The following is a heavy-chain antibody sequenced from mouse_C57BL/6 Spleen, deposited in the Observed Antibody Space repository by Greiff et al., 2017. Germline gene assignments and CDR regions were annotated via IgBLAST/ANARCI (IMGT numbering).Heavy chain of an antibody. V-gene: IGHV1-7*01. J-gene: IGHJ3*01. Sequence: QVHVKQSGAELAKPGASVKLSCKASGYTFTSYWMHWVKQRPGQGLEWIGYITPSSGYTKYNQKFKDKATLTADKSSSTAYMQLSSLTYEDSAVYYCARGSSGPFADWGQGTLVTVSA. CDR2: ITPSSGYT. D-gene: IGHD3-2*02. CDR1: GYTFTSYW. CDR3: ARGSSGPFAD.